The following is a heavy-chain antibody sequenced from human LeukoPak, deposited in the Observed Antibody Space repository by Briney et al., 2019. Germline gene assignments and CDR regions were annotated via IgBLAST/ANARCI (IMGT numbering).Heavy chain of an antibody. V-gene: IGHV1-46*01. D-gene: IGHD2-15*01. CDR2: INPSGGNT. J-gene: IGHJ5*02. CDR3: ARDVCSGGSCWDWFDP. Sequence: ASVTVSCKASGYTFTSYYMHWVRQAPGQGLEWMGIINPSGGNTNSAQKIQGRVTMTRDTSTSTVYMELSSLRSEDTAVYYCARDVCSGGSCWDWFDPWGQGTLVTVSS. CDR1: GYTFTSYY.